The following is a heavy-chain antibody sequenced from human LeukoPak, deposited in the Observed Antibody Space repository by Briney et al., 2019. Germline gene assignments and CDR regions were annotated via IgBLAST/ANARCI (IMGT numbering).Heavy chain of an antibody. CDR3: ARGVTYYDFWSGGREINWFDP. D-gene: IGHD3-3*01. Sequence: PSETLSLTCTVSGVSISSGGDYWGRIRQHAGKGREWIGYIYDSGRTYYNPSLKSRFTISVDTSKNQFSLKLSSVTAADTAVYYCARGVTYYDFWSGGREINWFDPWGQGTLVTVSS. V-gene: IGHV4-31*03. J-gene: IGHJ5*02. CDR1: GVSISSGGDY. CDR2: IYDSGRT.